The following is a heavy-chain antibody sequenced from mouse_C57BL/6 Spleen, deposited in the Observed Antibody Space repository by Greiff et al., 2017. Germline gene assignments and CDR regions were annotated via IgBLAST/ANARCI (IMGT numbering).Heavy chain of an antibody. CDR3: ARSGDAMDY. Sequence: VQLQESGAELVRPGASVKLSCKASGYTFTDYYINWVKQRPGQGLEWIARIYPGSGNTYYNEKFKGKATLTAEKSSSTAYMQLSSLTSEDSAVYCCARSGDAMDYWGQGTSVTVSS. CDR1: GYTFTDYY. V-gene: IGHV1-76*01. J-gene: IGHJ4*01. CDR2: IYPGSGNT.